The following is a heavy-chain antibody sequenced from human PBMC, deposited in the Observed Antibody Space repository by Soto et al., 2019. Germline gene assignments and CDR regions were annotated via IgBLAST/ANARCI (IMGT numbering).Heavy chain of an antibody. V-gene: IGHV3-33*01. CDR3: ARDTAMTANLQY. J-gene: IGHJ4*02. D-gene: IGHD2-21*02. CDR2: IWYDGSNK. CDR1: GFSISDYG. Sequence: QVQLVEFGGGVIQPGGSLRLSCAASGFSISDYGMHWVRQAPGKGLEWVAVIWYDGSNKYYADSVKGRFTISRDNSKTMPYLHMNSLRGDDTALYYCARDTAMTANLQYWGQGTLLTFSS.